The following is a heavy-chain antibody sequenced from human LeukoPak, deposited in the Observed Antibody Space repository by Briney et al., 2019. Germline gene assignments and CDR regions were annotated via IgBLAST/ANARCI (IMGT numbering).Heavy chain of an antibody. CDR1: GFTFNAFG. CDR2: IGTTSGAI. D-gene: IGHD6-6*01. CDR3: AREVSSSGGFDP. Sequence: GGSLRLSCAASGFTFNAFGMNWVRQAPGKGLEWVSYIGTTSGAIYYADSVKGRFTISRDSAKNSLYLQMNSLRAEDTAVYYCAREVSSSGGFDPWGQGTLVTVSS. V-gene: IGHV3-48*01. J-gene: IGHJ5*02.